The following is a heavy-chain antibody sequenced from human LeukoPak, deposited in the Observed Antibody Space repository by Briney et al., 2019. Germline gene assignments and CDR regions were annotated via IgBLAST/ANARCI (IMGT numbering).Heavy chain of an antibody. CDR2: IHYSGST. CDR3: ARDAKYYYGSRTYFFFEY. Sequence: SETLSLTCTVSGGSISSSSYYWGWIRQPPGKGLEWIGSIHYSGSTYYNPSLKSRVTMSIDTSKNQFSLKLSSVTAADTAIYYCARDAKYYYGSRTYFFFEYWGQGTLLSVSS. V-gene: IGHV4-39*07. CDR1: GGSISSSSYY. D-gene: IGHD3-10*01. J-gene: IGHJ4*02.